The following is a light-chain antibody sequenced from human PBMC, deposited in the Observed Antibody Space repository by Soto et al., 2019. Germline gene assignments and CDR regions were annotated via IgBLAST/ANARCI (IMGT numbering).Light chain of an antibody. CDR3: QQYDSYPLT. V-gene: IGKV1-5*03. J-gene: IGKJ2*01. Sequence: DIRMTQSPSTLSASVGDRVTITCRASQGILTRLAWYQQKPGKAPRLLIHEASTLQSGVPARFSGGGSGTEFTLTITTLQPDDVATYYCQQYDSYPLTFGQGTKLEIK. CDR2: EAS. CDR1: QGILTR.